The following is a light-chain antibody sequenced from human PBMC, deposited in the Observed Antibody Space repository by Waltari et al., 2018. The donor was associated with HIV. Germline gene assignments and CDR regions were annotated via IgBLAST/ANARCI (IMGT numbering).Light chain of an antibody. V-gene: IGKV3-15*01. CDR1: QSVSSN. J-gene: IGKJ4*01. CDR2: GAS. Sequence: DIVLTQSPATLSVSTGERATLSCRASQSVSSNLAWYQQKPGQAPRLLIYGASTRATGIPARFSGSGSGTEFTLTISSLQSEDFAVYYCQQYNNWPPLTFGGGTKVEIK. CDR3: QQYNNWPPLT.